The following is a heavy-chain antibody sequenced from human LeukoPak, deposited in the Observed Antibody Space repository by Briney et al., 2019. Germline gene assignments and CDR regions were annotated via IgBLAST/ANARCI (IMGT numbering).Heavy chain of an antibody. V-gene: IGHV4-39*07. D-gene: IGHD4-11*01. CDR1: GGSISTSSYY. CDR3: ARARGSNYGLD. CDR2: IYYSGST. Sequence: PSETLSLTCTVSGGSISTSSYYWGWIRQPPGKGLECIGNIYYSGSTYYNPSLKSRVTISVDTSKNQFSLKLSSVTAADTAVYYCARARGSNYGLDWGQGTLVTVSS. J-gene: IGHJ4*02.